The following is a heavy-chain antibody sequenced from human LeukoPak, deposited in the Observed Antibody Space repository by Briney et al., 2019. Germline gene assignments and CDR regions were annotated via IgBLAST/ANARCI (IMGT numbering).Heavy chain of an antibody. CDR2: IYYSGST. J-gene: IGHJ3*02. V-gene: IGHV4-30-4*02. CDR1: GGSISSGDYY. Sequence: SETLSLTCTVSGGSISSGDYYWSWIRQPPGKGLEWIGYIYYSGSTYYNPSLKSRVTISVDTSKDQFSLKLSSVTAADTAVYYCASWSKGVVAASDAFDIWGQGTMVTVSS. CDR3: ASWSKGVVAASDAFDI. D-gene: IGHD2-15*01.